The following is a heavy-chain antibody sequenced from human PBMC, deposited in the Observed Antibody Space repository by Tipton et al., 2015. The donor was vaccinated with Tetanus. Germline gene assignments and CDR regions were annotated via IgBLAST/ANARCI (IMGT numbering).Heavy chain of an antibody. D-gene: IGHD4-17*01. Sequence: TLSLTCTVSGGSISSYYWSWIRQPPGKGLEWIGSMHFSGTTTYNPSLKSRVTISVDTSKNQFSLKLTSVTAADTAVYYCARDRGLTTSGGIGMDVWGQGTTVTVSS. CDR1: GGSISSYY. CDR2: MHFSGTT. CDR3: ARDRGLTTSGGIGMDV. V-gene: IGHV4-59*01. J-gene: IGHJ6*02.